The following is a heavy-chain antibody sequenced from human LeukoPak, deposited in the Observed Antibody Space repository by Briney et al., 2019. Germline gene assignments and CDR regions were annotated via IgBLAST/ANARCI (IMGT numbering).Heavy chain of an antibody. D-gene: IGHD3-10*01. Sequence: PGGSLRLSCAASGFTFSDYWMYWVRQGTGKRLLSDSRINPDGRTAHYADSVTGRFTISRDNARNTVYLQMNSLRAEDTGVYYCARATAFQFMGSYISWGLGVLVTVSS. J-gene: IGHJ5*02. CDR3: ARATAFQFMGSYIS. V-gene: IGHV3-74*01. CDR2: INPDGRTA. CDR1: GFTFSDYW.